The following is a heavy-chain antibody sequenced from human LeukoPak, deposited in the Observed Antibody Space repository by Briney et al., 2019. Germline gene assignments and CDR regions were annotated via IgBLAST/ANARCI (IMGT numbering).Heavy chain of an antibody. D-gene: IGHD3-10*01. V-gene: IGHV4-39*07. CDR3: ARAGGSTMYFDS. CDR1: GGSISSYY. Sequence: SETLSLTCTVSGGSISSYYWGWIRQPPGKGLEWIGSIYYSGSTYYNPSLKSRVTISVDTSKNQFSLKLSSVTAADTAIYYCARAGGSTMYFDSWGQGTLVTVSS. CDR2: IYYSGST. J-gene: IGHJ4*02.